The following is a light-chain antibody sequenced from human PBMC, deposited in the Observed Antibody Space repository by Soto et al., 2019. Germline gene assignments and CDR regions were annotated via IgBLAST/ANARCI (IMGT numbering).Light chain of an antibody. Sequence: DIQLTQSPSFLSAAVGDRVTITCRSSQGISSYLAWYQQKPGKAPKLLIYASSTLQSGVPSRFSASGSGTEFTLTIGRLQPEDSATYYCQPLNSYPLSCGQGTLMEIK. CDR3: QPLNSYPLS. CDR2: ASS. CDR1: QGISSY. V-gene: IGKV1-9*01. J-gene: IGKJ5*01.